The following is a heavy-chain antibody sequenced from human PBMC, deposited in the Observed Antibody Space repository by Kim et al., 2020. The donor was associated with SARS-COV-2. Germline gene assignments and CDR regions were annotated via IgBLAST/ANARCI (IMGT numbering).Heavy chain of an antibody. Sequence: SETLSLTCTVSGGSISSSSYYWGWIRQPPGKGLEWIGSIYYSGSTYYNPSLKSRVTISVDTSKNQFSLKLSSVTAADTAVYYCARSTYYGSGRGSYGMDVWGQGTTVTVSS. D-gene: IGHD3-10*01. CDR2: IYYSGST. CDR3: ARSTYYGSGRGSYGMDV. CDR1: GGSISSSSYY. J-gene: IGHJ6*02. V-gene: IGHV4-39*01.